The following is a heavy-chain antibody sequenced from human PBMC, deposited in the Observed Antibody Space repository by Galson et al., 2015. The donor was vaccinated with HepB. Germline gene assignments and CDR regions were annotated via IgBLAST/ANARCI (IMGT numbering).Heavy chain of an antibody. J-gene: IGHJ4*02. Sequence: SLRLSCAVSGFTFSSFWMSWVRQAPGKGLEWVANIKEDGSEKYYVDSVKGRFTISRDNAENSLYLQMNSLRAGDTAVYYCARSDGNGYDAYWDQGTLVTVSS. CDR1: GFTFSSFW. V-gene: IGHV3-7*03. CDR2: IKEDGSEK. CDR3: ARSDGNGYDAY. D-gene: IGHD3-22*01.